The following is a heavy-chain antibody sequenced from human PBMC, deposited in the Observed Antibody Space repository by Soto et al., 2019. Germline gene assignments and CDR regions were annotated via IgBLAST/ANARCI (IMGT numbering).Heavy chain of an antibody. CDR3: ASPTKPLYYYYGMDV. Sequence: QVQLVQSGAEVKKPGSSVKVSCKASGGTFSSYAISWVRQAPGQGLEWMGGIIPIFGTANYAQKFQGRVTINGEESTSTAYMELSSLRSEDTAVYYCASPTKPLYYYYGMDVWGQGTTVTVSS. D-gene: IGHD1-1*01. V-gene: IGHV1-69*12. J-gene: IGHJ6*02. CDR1: GGTFSSYA. CDR2: IIPIFGTA.